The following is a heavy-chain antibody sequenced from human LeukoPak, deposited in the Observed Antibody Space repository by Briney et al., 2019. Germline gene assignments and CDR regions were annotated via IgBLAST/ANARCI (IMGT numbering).Heavy chain of an antibody. J-gene: IGHJ6*02. Sequence: PGGSLRLSCAASGFTFSRYWMNWVRQAPGKGLEWVANINQDGSGKYYVDSVKGRFTISRDNANNLLYLQMLSLRAEDTAVYYCARFGYNYGMDVWGQRTTVTVSS. CDR3: ARFGYNYGMDV. CDR2: INQDGSGK. V-gene: IGHV3-7*05. CDR1: GFTFSRYW. D-gene: IGHD2-2*02.